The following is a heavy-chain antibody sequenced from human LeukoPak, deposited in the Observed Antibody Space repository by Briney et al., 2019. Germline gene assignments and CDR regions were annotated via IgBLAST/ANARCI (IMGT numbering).Heavy chain of an antibody. Sequence: SVKVSCKASGYTFTSYGISWVRQAPGQGLEWMGRIIPILGIANYAQKFQGRVTITADKSTSTAYMELSSLRSEDTAVYCCAREGQAMVYDYWSQGTLVTVSS. CDR3: AREGQAMVYDY. D-gene: IGHD5-18*01. CDR1: GYTFTSYG. CDR2: IIPILGIA. J-gene: IGHJ4*02. V-gene: IGHV1-69*04.